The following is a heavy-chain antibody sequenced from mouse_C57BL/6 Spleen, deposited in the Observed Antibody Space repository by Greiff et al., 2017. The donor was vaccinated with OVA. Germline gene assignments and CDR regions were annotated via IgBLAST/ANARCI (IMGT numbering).Heavy chain of an antibody. CDR1: GYSITSGYY. J-gene: IGHJ2*01. D-gene: IGHD1-1*01. V-gene: IGHV3-6*01. CDR2: ISYDGSN. Sequence: EVKLEESGPGLVKPSQSLSLTCSVTGYSITSGYYWNWIRQFPGNKLEWMGYISYDGSNNYNPSLKNRISITRDTSKNQFFLKLNSVTTEDTATYYCASGTTVVAPYYFDYWGQGTTLTVSS. CDR3: ASGTTVVAPYYFDY.